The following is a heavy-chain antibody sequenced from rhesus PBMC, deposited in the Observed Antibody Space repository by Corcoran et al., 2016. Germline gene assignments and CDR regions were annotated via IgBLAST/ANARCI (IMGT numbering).Heavy chain of an antibody. D-gene: IGHD6-31*01. Sequence: QVQLQESGPGLVKPSETLSLTCAVSGYSISSNYWSWIRQPPGKVLEWIGNLYGSCASTYSNPSLKSRVTISTDTSKNQFSLKLSSVPAADTAVYYCARDGSSGWLFDYWGQGVLVTVSS. J-gene: IGHJ4*01. V-gene: IGHV4-160*01. CDR2: LYGSCAST. CDR3: ARDGSSGWLFDY. CDR1: GYSISSNY.